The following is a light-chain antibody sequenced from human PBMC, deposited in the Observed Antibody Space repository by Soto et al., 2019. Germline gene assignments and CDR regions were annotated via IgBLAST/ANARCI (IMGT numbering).Light chain of an antibody. CDR1: SSDVGGFNY. Sequence: QSALTQPASVSGSPGQSITISCTGTSSDVGGFNYVSWYQQHPGKAPKLMIYDVTNRPSGVSYRFSGSKSGNMASLTISGLQAEDEADYYCNSYTSSSTYVFGTGTQLTVL. V-gene: IGLV2-14*03. CDR3: NSYTSSSTYV. CDR2: DVT. J-gene: IGLJ1*01.